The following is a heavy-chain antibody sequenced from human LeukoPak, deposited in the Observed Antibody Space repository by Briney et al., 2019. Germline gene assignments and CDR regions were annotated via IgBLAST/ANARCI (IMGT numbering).Heavy chain of an antibody. D-gene: IGHD2-21*02. Sequence: SETLSLTCTVSGGSISSYYWNWIRQPPGKGLEWIGYIYYSGSTNYNPSLKSRVTISVDTSKNQFSLKLSSVTAADTAVYYCARDSYCGGDCYSGPFDCWGQGTLVTVSS. CDR2: IYYSGST. J-gene: IGHJ4*02. V-gene: IGHV4-59*12. CDR3: ARDSYCGGDCYSGPFDC. CDR1: GGSISSYY.